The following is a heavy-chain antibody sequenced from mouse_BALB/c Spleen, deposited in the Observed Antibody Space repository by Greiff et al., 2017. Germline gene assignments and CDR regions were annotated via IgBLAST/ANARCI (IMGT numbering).Heavy chain of an antibody. Sequence: VQLQQSGAELMKPGASVKISCKATGYTFSSYWIEWVKQRPGHGLEWIGEILPGSGSTNYNEKFKGKATFTADTSSNTAYMQLSSLTSEDSAVYYCARSGKYGNYYYAMDYWGQGTSVTVSS. D-gene: IGHD2-10*02. CDR3: ARSGKYGNYYYAMDY. CDR2: ILPGSGST. CDR1: GYTFSSYW. V-gene: IGHV1-9*01. J-gene: IGHJ4*01.